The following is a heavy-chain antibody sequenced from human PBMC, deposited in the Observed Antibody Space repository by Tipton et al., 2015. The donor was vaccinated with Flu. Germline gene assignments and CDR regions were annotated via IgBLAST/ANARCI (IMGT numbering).Heavy chain of an antibody. J-gene: IGHJ4*02. V-gene: IGHV4-61*02. Sequence: TLSLTCTVSGGSISSGSYYWSWIRQPAGKGLEWIGRIYTSGSTNYNPSLKSRVTISVDTSKNQFSLKLSSVTAADTAVYYCARYYYDSSGYPQGAYYFDYWGQGTLATVSS. CDR1: GGSISSGSYY. CDR3: ARYYYDSSGYPQGAYYFDY. D-gene: IGHD3-22*01. CDR2: IYTSGST.